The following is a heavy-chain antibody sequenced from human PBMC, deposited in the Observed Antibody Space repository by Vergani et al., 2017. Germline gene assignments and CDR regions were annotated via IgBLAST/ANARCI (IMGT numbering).Heavy chain of an antibody. CDR3: AGMSGYEYYFDY. Sequence: QVQLQQWGAGLLKPSETLSLTCAVYGGSFSGYYWSWIRQHPGKGLEWIGYIYYSGSTYYNPSLKSRVTISVDTSKNQFSLKLSSVTAADTAVYYCAGMSGYEYYFDYWGQGTLVTVSS. D-gene: IGHD5-12*01. CDR1: GGSFSGYY. J-gene: IGHJ4*02. CDR2: IYYSGST. V-gene: IGHV4-34*01.